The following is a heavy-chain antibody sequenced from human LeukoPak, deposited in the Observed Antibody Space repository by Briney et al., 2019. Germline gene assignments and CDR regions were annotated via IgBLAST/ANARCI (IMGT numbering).Heavy chain of an antibody. CDR1: GFTFSSYS. D-gene: IGHD3-22*01. CDR3: ARDLGSYGGSGYFDY. V-gene: IGHV3-21*01. CDR2: ISSSSSYI. J-gene: IGHJ4*02. Sequence: GGSLRLSCAASGFTFSSYSMNWVRQAPGKGLEWVSSISSSSSYIYYADSVKGRFTISRDNAKNSLYLQMNSLRAEDTAVYYCARDLGSYGGSGYFDYWGQGTLVTISS.